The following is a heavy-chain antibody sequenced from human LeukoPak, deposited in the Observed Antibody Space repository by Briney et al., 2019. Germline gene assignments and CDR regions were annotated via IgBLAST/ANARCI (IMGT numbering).Heavy chain of an antibody. CDR1: GYTFTSYG. V-gene: IGHV1-18*01. D-gene: IGHD3-22*01. CDR3: ARDGYDSSGYASLLPQPFDP. CDR2: ISAYNGNT. Sequence: ASVKVSCKASGYTFTSYGISWVRQAPGQGLEWMGWISAYNGNTNYAQKLQGRVTMTTDTSTSTAYMELRSLRSDDTAAYYCARDGYDSSGYASLLPQPFDPWGQGTLVTVSS. J-gene: IGHJ5*02.